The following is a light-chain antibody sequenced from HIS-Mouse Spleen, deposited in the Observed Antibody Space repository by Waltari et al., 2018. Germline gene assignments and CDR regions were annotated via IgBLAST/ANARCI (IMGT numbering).Light chain of an antibody. CDR2: VNS. Sequence: QSVLTQPPSVSGAPGQRVTISCTGSSSNIGAGYDVHWYQQLPGTAPKLPIFVNSNRPSGVPDRCSGSKAGTSDSLAITGLQAEDEADYYCQSYDSSLSGPWVFGGGTKLTVL. J-gene: IGLJ3*02. CDR1: SSNIGAGYD. V-gene: IGLV1-40*01. CDR3: QSYDSSLSGPWV.